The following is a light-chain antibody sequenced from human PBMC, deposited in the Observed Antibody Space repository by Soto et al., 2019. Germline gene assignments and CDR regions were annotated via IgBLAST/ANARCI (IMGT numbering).Light chain of an antibody. Sequence: QSVLTQPASVSGSPGQSITISCTGSTSDVGAYNYVSWYKHHPGQAPQLMIYEVSNRPSGVSNRFSGSKSGNTASLTISGLQADDEGDYYCSSKTSSSSPFVFGLGTKVTVL. J-gene: IGLJ1*01. CDR2: EVS. CDR1: TSDVGAYNY. CDR3: SSKTSSSSPFV. V-gene: IGLV2-14*01.